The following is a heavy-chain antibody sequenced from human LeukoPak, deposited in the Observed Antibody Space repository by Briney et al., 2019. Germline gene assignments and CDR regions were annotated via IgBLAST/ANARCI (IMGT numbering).Heavy chain of an antibody. CDR3: AKDLNYDFWSGTDFDY. V-gene: IGHV3-21*04. CDR2: ISSSSSYI. Sequence: GGSLRLSCAASGFTFSSYSMNWVRQAPGKGLEWVSSISSSSSYIYYADSVKGRFTISRDNSKNTLYLQMNSLRAEDTAVYYCAKDLNYDFWSGTDFDYWGQGTLVTVSS. J-gene: IGHJ4*02. D-gene: IGHD3-3*01. CDR1: GFTFSSYS.